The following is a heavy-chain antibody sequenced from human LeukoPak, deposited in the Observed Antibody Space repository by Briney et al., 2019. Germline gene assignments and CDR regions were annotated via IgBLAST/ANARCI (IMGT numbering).Heavy chain of an antibody. J-gene: IGHJ1*01. CDR1: GFTFSSYA. Sequence: AGGSLRLSWAASGFTFSSYAMHGVRQAPGKGREGGAVISYDGSNKYYADSVKGRFTISRDNSKNTLYLQMNSLRAEDTAVYYCARDPSAARAEYFQHWGQGTLVTVSS. V-gene: IGHV3-30*04. CDR2: ISYDGSNK. D-gene: IGHD6-6*01. CDR3: ARDPSAARAEYFQH.